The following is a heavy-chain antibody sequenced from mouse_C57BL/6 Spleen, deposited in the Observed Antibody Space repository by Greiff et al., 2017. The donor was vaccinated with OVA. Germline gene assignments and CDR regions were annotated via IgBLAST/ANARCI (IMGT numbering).Heavy chain of an antibody. D-gene: IGHD1-1*01. CDR2: IDPENGDT. Sequence: EVQLQQSGAELVRPGASVKLSCTASGFNITDDYMHWVKQRPEQGLEWIGWIDPENGDTEYASKFQGKATITADTSSNTAYLQLSSLTSEDTAVYYCTTDVSSYYFDYWGQGTTLTVSS. J-gene: IGHJ2*01. CDR3: TTDVSSYYFDY. CDR1: GFNITDDY. V-gene: IGHV14-4*01.